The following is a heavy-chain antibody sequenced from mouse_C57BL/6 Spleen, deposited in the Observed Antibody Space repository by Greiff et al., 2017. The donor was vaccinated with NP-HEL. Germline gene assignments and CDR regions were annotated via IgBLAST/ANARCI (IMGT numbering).Heavy chain of an antibody. CDR2: IDPSACCT. V-gene: IGHV1-50*01. D-gene: IGHD1-1*01. Sequence: QVQLKQPGAELVKPGASVKLSCKASGYTFTSYWMQWVKQRPGQGLEWIGEIDPSACCTNYNQKFKGKATLTVDTSSSTAYMQLSSLTSEDSAVYYCAREITTVVADYWGQGTTLTVSS. CDR3: AREITTVVADY. J-gene: IGHJ2*01. CDR1: GYTFTSYW.